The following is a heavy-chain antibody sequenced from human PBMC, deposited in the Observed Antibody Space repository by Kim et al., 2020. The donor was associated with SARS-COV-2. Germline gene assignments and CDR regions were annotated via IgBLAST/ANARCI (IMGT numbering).Heavy chain of an antibody. V-gene: IGHV3-30*04. CDR3: ARDGGKVAGHRPKLGAYYFDS. CDR1: GFTFSSYA. D-gene: IGHD6-19*01. Sequence: GGSLRLSCAASGFTFSSYAMHWVRQAPGKGLEWVAVISYDGSNKYYADSVKGRFTISRDNSKNTLYLQMNSLRAEDTAVYYCARDGGKVAGHRPKLGAYYFDSWGQGTLVTVSS. J-gene: IGHJ4*02. CDR2: ISYDGSNK.